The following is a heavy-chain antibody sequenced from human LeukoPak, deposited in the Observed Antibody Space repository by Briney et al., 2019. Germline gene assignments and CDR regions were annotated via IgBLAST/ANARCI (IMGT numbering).Heavy chain of an antibody. D-gene: IGHD3-9*01. CDR3: ARGKKRRYYDILTGYSKYYFDY. V-gene: IGHV4-34*01. CDR2: INHSGST. CDR1: GGSLSDYY. J-gene: IGHJ4*02. Sequence: SETLSLTCTVSGGSLSDYYWSWIRQPPGKGLEWIGEINHSGSTYYNPSLKSRVTISVDTSKNQFSLKLSSVTAADTAVYYCARGKKRRYYDILTGYSKYYFDYWGQGTLVTVSS.